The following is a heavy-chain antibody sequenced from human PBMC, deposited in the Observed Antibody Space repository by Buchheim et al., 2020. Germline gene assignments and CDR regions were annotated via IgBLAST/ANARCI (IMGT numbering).Heavy chain of an antibody. CDR3: AKALCCSSTSCYPSFDY. CDR1: GFTFSSYA. Sequence: EVQLLESGGGLVQPGGSLRLSCAASGFTFSSYAMSWVRQAPGKGLEWVSAISGSGGSTYYADSVKGRFTISRDNSKNTLYLEMNSLRAEDTAGYYCAKALCCSSTSCYPSFDYWGQGTL. D-gene: IGHD2-2*01. J-gene: IGHJ4*02. CDR2: ISGSGGST. V-gene: IGHV3-23*01.